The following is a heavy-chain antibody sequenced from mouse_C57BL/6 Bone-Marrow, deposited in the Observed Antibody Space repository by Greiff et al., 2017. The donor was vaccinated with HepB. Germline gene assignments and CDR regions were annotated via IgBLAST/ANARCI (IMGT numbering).Heavy chain of an antibody. CDR2: IHPNGGST. J-gene: IGHJ3*01. V-gene: IGHV1-64*01. CDR1: GYTFTSYW. Sequence: QVQLQQPGAELVKPGASVKLSCKASGYTFTSYWMHWVKQRPGQGLEWIGMIHPNGGSTNYNEKFKSKATLTVDKSSSTAYMQLSSLTSEDSAVYYCASYYYGSSWFAYWGQGTLVTVSA. CDR3: ASYYYGSSWFAY. D-gene: IGHD1-1*01.